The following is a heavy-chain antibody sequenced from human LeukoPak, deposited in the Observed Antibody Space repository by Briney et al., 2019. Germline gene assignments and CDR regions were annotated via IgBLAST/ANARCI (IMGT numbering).Heavy chain of an antibody. Sequence: PGGSLRLSCAVSGFTYSSYAMSWVRQAPGKGLEWVSALYGSGGSTNYADSVKGRFTISRDNSKNTLYLQMNSLRAEDTAVYYCAELGSFDYWGQGTLVTVSS. J-gene: IGHJ4*02. V-gene: IGHV3-23*01. D-gene: IGHD6-13*01. CDR1: GFTYSSYA. CDR2: LYGSGGST. CDR3: AELGSFDY.